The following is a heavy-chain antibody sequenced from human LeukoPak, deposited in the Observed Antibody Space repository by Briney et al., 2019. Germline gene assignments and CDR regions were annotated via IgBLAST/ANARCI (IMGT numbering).Heavy chain of an antibody. CDR1: GGSVSSGSYY. Sequence: SETLSLTCTVSGGSVSSGSYYWSWLRQPPGKGLEWIGYISYSGTTYYNASLKSRLTISRDTSKNQFSLKLSSVTAADTAMYYCTRRMATTGRYYFDYWGQGTLVTVSS. CDR3: TRRMATTGRYYFDY. D-gene: IGHD1-1*01. CDR2: ISYSGTT. J-gene: IGHJ4*02. V-gene: IGHV4-30-4*08.